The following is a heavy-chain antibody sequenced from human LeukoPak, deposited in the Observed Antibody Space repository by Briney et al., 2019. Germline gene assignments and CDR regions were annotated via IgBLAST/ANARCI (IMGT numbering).Heavy chain of an antibody. CDR2: IYYSGRT. CDR1: GGSISSYY. D-gene: IGHD3-10*01. Sequence: SETLSLTCTVSGGSISSYYWSWIRHSPGEGLEWIGYIYYSGRTNSNPSLKSRVTISVDTSKNQFSLKLSSVTAADTAVYYCARAEGYGSGSYYNPRYFDYWGQGTLVTVSS. J-gene: IGHJ4*02. CDR3: ARAEGYGSGSYYNPRYFDY. V-gene: IGHV4-59*01.